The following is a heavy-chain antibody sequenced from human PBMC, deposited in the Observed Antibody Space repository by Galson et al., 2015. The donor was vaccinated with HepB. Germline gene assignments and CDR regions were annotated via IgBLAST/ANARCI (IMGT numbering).Heavy chain of an antibody. Sequence: SLRLSCAASGFTFSSYSMNWVRQAPGKGLEWVSSISSSSSYIYYADSVKGRFTISRDNAKNSLYLQMNSLRAEDTAVYYCARDRATPPRPDDFWSGYYGYYYYYYGMDVWGQGTTVTVSS. V-gene: IGHV3-21*01. CDR1: GFTFSSYS. D-gene: IGHD3-3*01. CDR2: ISSSSSYI. J-gene: IGHJ6*02. CDR3: ARDRATPPRPDDFWSGYYGYYYYYYGMDV.